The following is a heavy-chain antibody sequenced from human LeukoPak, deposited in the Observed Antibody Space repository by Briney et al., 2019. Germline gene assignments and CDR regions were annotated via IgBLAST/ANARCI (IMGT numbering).Heavy chain of an antibody. CDR2: IYYSGST. J-gene: IGHJ5*02. V-gene: IGHV4-59*12. CDR1: GGSISSYY. D-gene: IGHD2-8*01. CDR3: ARGDANWFDP. Sequence: SETLSLTCTVSGGSISSYYWSWIRQPPGKGLEWIGYIYYSGSTNFNPSLKSRVTISVDTSKNQFSLKLSSVTAADTTVYYCARGDANWFDPWGQGTLVTVSS.